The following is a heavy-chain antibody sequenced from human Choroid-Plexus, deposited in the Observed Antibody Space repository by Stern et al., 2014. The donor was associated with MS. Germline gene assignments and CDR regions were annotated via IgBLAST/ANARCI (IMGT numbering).Heavy chain of an antibody. Sequence: VQLVATGGGVVQPGRPLRLSCVASGFTFGSWAMHWVRQAAGKGLEWGADVSYDGSNKYYADSVKGRFTISRDNSQNTLYMQMSSLRPEDTAVYYCAKDRQYLTYFFDHWGQGSLVTVSS. CDR2: VSYDGSNK. D-gene: IGHD2/OR15-2a*01. CDR3: AKDRQYLTYFFDH. J-gene: IGHJ5*02. CDR1: GFTFGSWA. V-gene: IGHV3-30*18.